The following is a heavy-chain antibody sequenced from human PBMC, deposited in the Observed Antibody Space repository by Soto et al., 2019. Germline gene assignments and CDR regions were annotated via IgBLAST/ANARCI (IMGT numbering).Heavy chain of an antibody. CDR3: AKAVIRVVPAAIGDMDV. D-gene: IGHD2-2*01. V-gene: IGHV3-23*01. Sequence: EVQLLESGGGLVQPGGSLRLSCAASGFTFSSYAMSWVRQAPGKGLEWVSAISGSGGSTYYADSVKGRFTISRDNSKNTLYLQMNSLRAEDTAVYYCAKAVIRVVPAAIGDMDVWGKGTTVTVSS. CDR1: GFTFSSYA. CDR2: ISGSGGST. J-gene: IGHJ6*03.